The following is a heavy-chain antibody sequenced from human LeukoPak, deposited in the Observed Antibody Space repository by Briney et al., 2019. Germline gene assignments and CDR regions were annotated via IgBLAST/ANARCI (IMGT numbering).Heavy chain of an antibody. D-gene: IGHD1-26*01. CDR1: GGTFSCYA. CDR2: IIPIFGTA. V-gene: IGHV1-69*13. Sequence: GASVKVSCKASGGTFSCYAISWVRQAPRQGLEWTGGIIPIFGTANYAQKFQGRVTITADESTSTAYMELSSLRSEDTAVYYCARGARHQFIVGAGDYWGQGTLVTVSS. CDR3: ARGARHQFIVGAGDY. J-gene: IGHJ4*02.